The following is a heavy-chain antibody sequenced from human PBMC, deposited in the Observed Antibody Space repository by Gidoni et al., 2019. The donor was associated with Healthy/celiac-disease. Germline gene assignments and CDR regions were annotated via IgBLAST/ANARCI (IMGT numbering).Heavy chain of an antibody. CDR1: GYTFTRYY. J-gene: IGHJ4*02. CDR3: AVSYYDILTGYYSTDQIDY. Sequence: QVQLVQSGAEVKKPGASVKVSCKASGYTFTRYYMHWVRQAPGQGLEWMGIINPSGGSTSYAQKFQGRVTMTRDTSTSTVYMELSSLRSEDTAVYYCAVSYYDILTGYYSTDQIDYWGQGTLVTVSS. D-gene: IGHD3-9*01. CDR2: INPSGGST. V-gene: IGHV1-46*01.